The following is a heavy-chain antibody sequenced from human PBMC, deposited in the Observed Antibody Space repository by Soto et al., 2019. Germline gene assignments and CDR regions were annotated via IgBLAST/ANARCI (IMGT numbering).Heavy chain of an antibody. D-gene: IGHD6-19*01. Sequence: GASGKVSCKASGYTFTGYYMHWVRQAPGQGLEWMGWINPNSGGTNYAQKFQGWVTMTRDTSISTAYMELSRLRSDDTAVYYCARESVAGLDDFDIWGQGTMVPV. CDR2: INPNSGGT. V-gene: IGHV1-2*04. CDR1: GYTFTGYY. J-gene: IGHJ3*02. CDR3: ARESVAGLDDFDI.